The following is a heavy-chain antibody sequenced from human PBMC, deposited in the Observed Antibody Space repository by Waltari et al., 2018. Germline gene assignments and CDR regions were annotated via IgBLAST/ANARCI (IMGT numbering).Heavy chain of an antibody. J-gene: IGHJ4*01. CDR3: AKERGYRYVDYTFDY. Sequence: EVQLLESGGGLVQNGGSRRLSCAASGFLFLDDAMPWGRQAPGKGLEWVSDIRGRGDNTFFADSVKGRFTISRDNSKNTLYLQMSSLRAEDTAVYYCAKERGYRYVDYTFDYWGHGTLVTVSA. CDR1: GFLFLDDA. D-gene: IGHD5-18*01. V-gene: IGHV3-23*01. CDR2: IRGRGDNT.